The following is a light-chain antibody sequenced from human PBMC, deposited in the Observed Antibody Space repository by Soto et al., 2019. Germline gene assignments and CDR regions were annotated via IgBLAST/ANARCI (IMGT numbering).Light chain of an antibody. V-gene: IGLV2-11*01. CDR3: CSSYTAGRTFV. CDR1: SSGVGGYNC. Sequence: QSALTQPRSVSGSPGQSVTISCTGTSSGVGGYNCVSWYQQHPGKAPKLMIYDVTKRPSGVPDRFSGSKSGDTASLTISGLQADDEADYYCCSSYTAGRTFVFGGGTKVTVL. J-gene: IGLJ2*01. CDR2: DVT.